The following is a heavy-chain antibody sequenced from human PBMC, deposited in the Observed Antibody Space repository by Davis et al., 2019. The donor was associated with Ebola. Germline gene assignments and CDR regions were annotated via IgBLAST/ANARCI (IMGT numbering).Heavy chain of an antibody. J-gene: IGHJ6*02. CDR3: ARQLSYYYYGMDV. D-gene: IGHD4/OR15-4a*01. V-gene: IGHV5-51*01. CDR2: IYPGDSDT. Sequence: GESLKISCKGSGYSFTTYWIGWVRQMPGKGLEWMGIIYPGDSDTRYSPSFQGQVTISADKSISTAYLQWSSLKASDTAMYYCARQLSYYYYGMDVWGQGTTVTVSS. CDR1: GYSFTTYW.